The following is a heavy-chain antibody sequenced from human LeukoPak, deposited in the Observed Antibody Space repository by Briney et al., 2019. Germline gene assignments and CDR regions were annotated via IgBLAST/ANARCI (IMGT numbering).Heavy chain of an antibody. Sequence: SETLSLTCTVSGGSISSSSYYWGWIRQPPGKGLEWIGSIYYSGSTYYNPSLKSRVTMSVDTSKNQFSLNLSSVTAADTAVYYCARGISSGIVVTAIAYWGQGTLVTVSS. V-gene: IGHV4-39*01. CDR3: ARGISSGIVVTAIAY. J-gene: IGHJ4*02. CDR2: IYYSGST. CDR1: GGSISSSSYY. D-gene: IGHD2-21*02.